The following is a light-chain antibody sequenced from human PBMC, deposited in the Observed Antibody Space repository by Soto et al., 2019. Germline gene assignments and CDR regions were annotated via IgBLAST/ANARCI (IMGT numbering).Light chain of an antibody. CDR1: QSVSSY. CDR3: QQRSNWPPLT. V-gene: IGKV3-11*01. Sequence: EIVLTQSPATLSLSPGERATLSCRASQSVSSYLAWYQQKPGQAPRLLIYDASNRATGIPARFSGSGSRTNFTLTISSLEPEDFAVYYCQQRSNWPPLTFGGGNHVEIK. CDR2: DAS. J-gene: IGKJ4*01.